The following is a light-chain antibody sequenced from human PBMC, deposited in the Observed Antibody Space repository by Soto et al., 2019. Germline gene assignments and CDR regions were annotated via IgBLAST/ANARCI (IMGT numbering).Light chain of an antibody. Sequence: EIELTQSPATLSLSPGERATLSCRASQSVCSYLDWYQQKPGQAPRLLIYGASRWATVIPPRFSGSGSGTDFTLTISSLEPEDFAAYYCQQRCNGPPAFGGGTKVEIK. J-gene: IGKJ4*02. V-gene: IGKV3-11*01. CDR2: GAS. CDR1: QSVCSY. CDR3: QQRCNGPPA.